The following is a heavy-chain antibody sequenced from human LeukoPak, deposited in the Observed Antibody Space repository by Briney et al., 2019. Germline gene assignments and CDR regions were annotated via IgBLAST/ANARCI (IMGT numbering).Heavy chain of an antibody. Sequence: PGGSLRLSCAASGFTFSSYAMSWVRQAPGKGLEWVSTITGGGGSTYYADSVKGRFTISRDNSKNTLYLQMNSLRAEDTAVYYCANPYDFWSGFSAPHIWGQGTMVTVSS. V-gene: IGHV3-23*01. CDR2: ITGGGGST. D-gene: IGHD3-3*01. CDR3: ANPYDFWSGFSAPHI. J-gene: IGHJ3*02. CDR1: GFTFSSYA.